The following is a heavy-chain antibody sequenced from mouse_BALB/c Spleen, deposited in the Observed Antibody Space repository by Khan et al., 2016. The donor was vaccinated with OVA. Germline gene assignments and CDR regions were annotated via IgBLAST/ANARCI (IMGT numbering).Heavy chain of an antibody. D-gene: IGHD1-2*01. J-gene: IGHJ4*01. CDR1: GFTFSSYG. CDR2: ISSGGSYT. Sequence: EVELVESGGDLVKPGGSLKLSCAASGFTFSSYGMSWVRQTPHKRLEWVATISSGGSYTYYPDSVKGRFTISRDNAKNTLYLQMSSLKSEDTAMYYCARQFITTATMDYWGQGTSVTVSS. V-gene: IGHV5-6*01. CDR3: ARQFITTATMDY.